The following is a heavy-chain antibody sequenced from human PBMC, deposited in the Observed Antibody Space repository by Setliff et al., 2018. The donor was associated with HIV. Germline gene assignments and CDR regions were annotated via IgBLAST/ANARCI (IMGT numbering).Heavy chain of an antibody. J-gene: IGHJ3*02. CDR3: ARHDGLRSVHGAFDI. CDR1: GYTFTSHG. V-gene: IGHV1-18*01. Sequence: ASVMVSCKASGYTFTSHGISWVRQAPGQGLEWMGWISTYNDNTNYAQKPQGRVTMTTETSTSTAYMELRSLRTDDTAVYYCARHDGLRSVHGAFDIWGQGTMVTVSS. D-gene: IGHD4-17*01. CDR2: ISTYNDNT.